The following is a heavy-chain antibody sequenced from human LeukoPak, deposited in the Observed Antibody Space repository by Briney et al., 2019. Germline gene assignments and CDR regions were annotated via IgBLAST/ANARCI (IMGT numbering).Heavy chain of an antibody. CDR3: ASSPTTYYDFWSGYPY. Sequence: ASVKVSCKASGYTFTSYGISWVRQAPGQGLEWMGWISAYNGNTNYAQKLQGRVTMTTDTSTSTAYMERRSLRSDDTAVYYCASSPTTYYDFWSGYPYWGQGTLVTVSS. CDR1: GYTFTSYG. D-gene: IGHD3-3*01. V-gene: IGHV1-18*01. J-gene: IGHJ4*02. CDR2: ISAYNGNT.